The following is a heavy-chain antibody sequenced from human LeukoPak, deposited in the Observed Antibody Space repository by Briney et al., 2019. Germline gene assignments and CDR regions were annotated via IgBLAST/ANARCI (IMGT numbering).Heavy chain of an antibody. CDR3: ARDYGTTAVPYFDY. Sequence: ASVKVSCKASGYTXTGYYMHWVRQAPGQGLEWMGWINPNSGGTNYAQKFQGRVTMTRDTPISTAYMELSRLKSDDTAVYLCARDYGTTAVPYFDYWGQGSLVTVSS. V-gene: IGHV1-2*02. J-gene: IGHJ4*02. CDR2: INPNSGGT. CDR1: GYTXTGYY. D-gene: IGHD1-1*01.